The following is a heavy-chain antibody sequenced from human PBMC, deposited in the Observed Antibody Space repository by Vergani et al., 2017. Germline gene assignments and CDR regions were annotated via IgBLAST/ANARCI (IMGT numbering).Heavy chain of an antibody. D-gene: IGHD1-1*01. CDR3: ATKSCGTPGCQIGYFRE. CDR2: ISYDGTQK. Sequence: QVHLVESGGGVVQPGRSLRLSCVVSGFTSSYSGMPWVRQAPGKGLEWGALISYDGTQKYYADSVKGRFTISRDNSKSTLYLQMNSLRTEDTAVYYCATKSCGTPGCQIGYFREWGQGTLVTVSS. CDR1: GFTSSYSG. V-gene: IGHV3-30*03. J-gene: IGHJ1*01.